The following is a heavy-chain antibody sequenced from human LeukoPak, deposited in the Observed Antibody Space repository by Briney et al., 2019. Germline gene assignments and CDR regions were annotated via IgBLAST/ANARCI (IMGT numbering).Heavy chain of an antibody. Sequence: GGSLRLSCAASGFTFSSYAMSWVRQAPGEGLEWVSAISGSGGSTYYADSVKGRFTISRDFSKNTVFLHMNSLRAEDTAMYYCARGDDSGYYDYFDYWGQGALVTVSS. CDR3: ARGDDSGYYDYFDY. CDR1: GFTFSSYA. J-gene: IGHJ4*02. CDR2: ISGSGGST. V-gene: IGHV3-23*01. D-gene: IGHD3-22*01.